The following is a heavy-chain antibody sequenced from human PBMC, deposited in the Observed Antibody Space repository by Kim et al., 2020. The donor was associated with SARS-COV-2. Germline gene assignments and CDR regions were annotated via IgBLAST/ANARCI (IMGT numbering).Heavy chain of an antibody. CDR1: AYSISSDYY. CDR3: AATYCGGDCYSHWYFDL. J-gene: IGHJ2*01. D-gene: IGHD2-21*02. V-gene: IGHV4-38-2*02. CDR2: MYHSGST. Sequence: SETLSLTCTVSAYSISSDYYWGWIRQPPGKGLEWIGSMYHSGSTYYNPSLKSRVTISVDTSKNQFSLKLSSVTAADTAVYYCAATYCGGDCYSHWYFDLWGRGTLVTVSS.